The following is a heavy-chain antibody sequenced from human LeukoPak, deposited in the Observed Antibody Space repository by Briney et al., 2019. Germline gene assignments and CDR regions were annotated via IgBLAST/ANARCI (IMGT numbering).Heavy chain of an antibody. Sequence: SETLSLTCTVSGGSISSSSYYWGWIRQPPGKGLEWIGSIYYSGSTYYNPSLKSRVTISVDTSKNQFSLKLSSVTAADTAVYYCARSGAAAGTNPSGWRRYYYYYGMDVWGQGTTVTVSS. CDR2: IYYSGST. CDR3: ARSGAAAGTNPSGWRRYYYYYGMDV. D-gene: IGHD6-13*01. J-gene: IGHJ6*02. V-gene: IGHV4-39*07. CDR1: GGSISSSSYY.